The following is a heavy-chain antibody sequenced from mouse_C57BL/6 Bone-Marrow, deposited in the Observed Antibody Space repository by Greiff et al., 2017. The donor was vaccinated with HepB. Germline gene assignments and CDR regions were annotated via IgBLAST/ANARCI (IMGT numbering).Heavy chain of an antibody. Sequence: VKLQQSGSELRSPGSSVKLSCKDFDSEVFPIAYMSWVRQKPGHGFEWIGGILPSIGRTIYGEKFEDKATLDADTLSNTAYLELNSLTSEDSAIYYCVRRDYGSSYDAMDYWGQGTSVTVSS. J-gene: IGHJ4*01. V-gene: IGHV15-2*01. CDR2: ILPSIGRT. CDR3: VRRDYGSSYDAMDY. D-gene: IGHD1-1*01. CDR1: DSEVFPIAY.